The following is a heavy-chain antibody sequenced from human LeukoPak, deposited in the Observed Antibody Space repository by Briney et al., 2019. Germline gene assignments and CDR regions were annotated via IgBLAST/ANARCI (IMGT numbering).Heavy chain of an antibody. V-gene: IGHV3-23*01. D-gene: IGHD3-9*01. CDR2: ISGSGGST. CDR3: ARGAVLRYFDRYDY. Sequence: PGGSLRLSCAASGFTFSSYGMSWVRQAPGKGLEWVSAISGSGGSTYYADSVKGRFTISRDNSKNTLYLQMNSLRAEDTAVYYCARGAVLRYFDRYDYWGQGTLVTVSS. J-gene: IGHJ4*02. CDR1: GFTFSSYG.